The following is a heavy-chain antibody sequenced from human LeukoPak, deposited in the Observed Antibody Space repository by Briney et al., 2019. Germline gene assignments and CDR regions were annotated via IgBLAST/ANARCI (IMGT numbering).Heavy chain of an antibody. D-gene: IGHD2-15*01. CDR3: ASKSCSGGRCYLDY. V-gene: IGHV3-48*03. CDR1: GFSFSTYE. J-gene: IGHJ4*02. Sequence: PGGSLRLSCAASGFSFSTYEMNWARQAPGKGLEWVSYISYSGATIYYADSVKGRFTISRDNAKNSLYLQMSGLRAEDTAVYFCASKSCSGGRCYLDYWGQGTLVTVSS. CDR2: ISYSGATI.